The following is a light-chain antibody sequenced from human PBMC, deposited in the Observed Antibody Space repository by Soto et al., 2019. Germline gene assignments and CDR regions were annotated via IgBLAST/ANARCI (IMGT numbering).Light chain of an antibody. CDR2: SNN. Sequence: QSVLTQPPSASAAPGQRVSISCSGSRSNIGSNYVYWYQQLPGAAARLLMYSNNQRPSGVPGRFSVSKSGTSASLAISGLRSEDEGDYYCAAWYDNLSGWVFGGGTKLTVL. CDR1: RSNIGSNY. J-gene: IGLJ3*02. CDR3: AAWYDNLSGWV. V-gene: IGLV1-47*02.